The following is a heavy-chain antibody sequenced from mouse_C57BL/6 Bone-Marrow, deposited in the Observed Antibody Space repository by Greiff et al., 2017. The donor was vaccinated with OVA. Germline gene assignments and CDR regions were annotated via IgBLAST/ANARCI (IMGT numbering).Heavy chain of an antibody. J-gene: IGHJ2*01. V-gene: IGHV1-26*01. CDR3: ARGDYDYFNFDY. CDR1: GYTFTDYY. CDR2: INPNNGGT. D-gene: IGHD2-4*01. Sequence: VQLQQSGPELVKPGASVKISCKASGYTFTDYYMNWVKQSHGKSLEWIGDINPNNGGTSYTQKFKGKATLTVDKSSSTAYMELRSLTAEDSAVYYCARGDYDYFNFDYWGQGTTLTVSS.